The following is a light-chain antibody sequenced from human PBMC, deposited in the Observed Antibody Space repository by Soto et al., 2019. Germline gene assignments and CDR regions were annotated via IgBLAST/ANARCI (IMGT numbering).Light chain of an antibody. CDR2: EVT. J-gene: IGLJ2*01. CDR1: SNDVGGHKY. Sequence: QSALTQPASVSGSPGQSITISCTGTSNDVGGHKYVSWYQQYPGKAPKLMIYEVTNRPSGVSDRFSGSKSGNTASLTISGLQAEDEADYYCSSYTIRSTVVFGGGTNQTVL. CDR3: SSYTIRSTVV. V-gene: IGLV2-14*01.